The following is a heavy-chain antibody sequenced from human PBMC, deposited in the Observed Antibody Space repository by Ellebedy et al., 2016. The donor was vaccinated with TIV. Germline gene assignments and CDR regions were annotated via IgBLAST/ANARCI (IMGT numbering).Heavy chain of an antibody. J-gene: IGHJ5*02. V-gene: IGHV3-30*19. D-gene: IGHD3-10*01. CDR2: IPYDGSNT. Sequence: PGGSLRLSCAASGFTFSSYGMNWVRQSPGGGLAWVAFIPYDGSNTHYGDAVKGRFAISRDNSKNILYLQMNSLRAEDTAVYHCARGGRFYYGSGSSNWLDPWGHGTLVTVSS. CDR1: GFTFSSYG. CDR3: ARGGRFYYGSGSSNWLDP.